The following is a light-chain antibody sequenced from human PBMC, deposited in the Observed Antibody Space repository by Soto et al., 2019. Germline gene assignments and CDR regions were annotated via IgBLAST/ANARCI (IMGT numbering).Light chain of an antibody. Sequence: EITLTQSPGTLSLSPGERAILSCRASQSGTSSYLAWYQHKPGQAPRLLIYGASSRATGIPDRFSGSGSGTDFTLTISRLEPEDFAVYYCQQYGSSPMFTFGQGTKLEIK. CDR3: QQYGSSPMFT. CDR1: QSGTSSY. V-gene: IGKV3-20*01. J-gene: IGKJ2*01. CDR2: GAS.